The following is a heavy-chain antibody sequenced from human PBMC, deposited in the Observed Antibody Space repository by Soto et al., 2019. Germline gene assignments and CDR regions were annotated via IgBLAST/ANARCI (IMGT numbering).Heavy chain of an antibody. CDR2: ISWNSGSV. CDR1: GFTFDDYA. V-gene: IGHV3-9*01. J-gene: IGHJ4*02. D-gene: IGHD6-6*01. Sequence: PVGSVRLSCAASGFTFDDYAMHWVRQAPGKGLEWVSGISWNSGSVGYADSVKGRFTISRDNAKNSLYLQMNSLRAEDTALYYCAKDSYSSSYYFDYWGQGTLVTVSS. CDR3: AKDSYSSSYYFDY.